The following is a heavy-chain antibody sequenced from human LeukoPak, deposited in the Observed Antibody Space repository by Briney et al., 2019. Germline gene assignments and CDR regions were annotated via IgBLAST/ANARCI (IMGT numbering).Heavy chain of an antibody. CDR2: IYPGDSDT. CDR3: ARTMVTSLDHYYYGMDV. CDR1: GYSFTSYW. V-gene: IGHV5-51*01. J-gene: IGHJ6*02. Sequence: GESLRISCRGSGYSFTSYWIGWVRQMPGKGLEWMGIIYPGDSDTRYSPSFQGQVTISADKSISTAYLQWSSLKASDTAMYYCARTMVTSLDHYYYGMDVWGQGTTVTVSS. D-gene: IGHD5-18*01.